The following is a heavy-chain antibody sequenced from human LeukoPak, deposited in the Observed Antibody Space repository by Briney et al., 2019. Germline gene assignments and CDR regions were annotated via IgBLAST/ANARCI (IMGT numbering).Heavy chain of an antibody. CDR3: ARGQWLADLDY. CDR1: GFTFSSYA. CDR2: ISYDGSNK. V-gene: IGHV3-30-3*01. Sequence: GRSLRLSCAASGFTFSSYAMHWVRQAPGKGLEWVAVISYDGSNKYYADSVKGRFTISRDNPKNTLYLQMNSLRAEDTAVYYCARGQWLADLDYWGQGTLVTVPS. D-gene: IGHD6-19*01. J-gene: IGHJ4*02.